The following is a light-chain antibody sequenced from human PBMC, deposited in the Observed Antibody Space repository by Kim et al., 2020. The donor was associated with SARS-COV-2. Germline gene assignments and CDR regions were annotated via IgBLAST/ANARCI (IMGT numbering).Light chain of an antibody. CDR2: PDR. Sequence: APVKTTRISCGENNIGSKSVHWYQQRPGQAPVLVIYPDRDRPSGVPERFSGSDSGDTATLPTSRVEAGDGADYYCQVWDTTSDLAVFGGGTQLTVL. V-gene: IGLV3-21*01. CDR3: QVWDTTSDLAV. J-gene: IGLJ3*02. CDR1: NIGSKS.